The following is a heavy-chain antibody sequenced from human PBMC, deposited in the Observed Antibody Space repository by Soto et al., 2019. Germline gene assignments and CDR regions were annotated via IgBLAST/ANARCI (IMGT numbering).Heavy chain of an antibody. Sequence: GASVKVCCKASGYTFTSYYMHWVRQAPGQGLEWMGIINPSGGSTSYAQKFQGRVTMTRDTSTSTVYMELSSLRSEDTAVYYCARDRRGFPFDYWGQGTLVTVSS. J-gene: IGHJ4*02. V-gene: IGHV1-46*01. CDR3: ARDRRGFPFDY. CDR1: GYTFTSYY. D-gene: IGHD3-10*01. CDR2: INPSGGST.